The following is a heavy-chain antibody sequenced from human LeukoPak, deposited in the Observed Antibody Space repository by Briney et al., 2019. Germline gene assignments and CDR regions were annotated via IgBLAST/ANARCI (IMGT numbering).Heavy chain of an antibody. CDR1: GFTFSSYA. V-gene: IGHV3-23*01. D-gene: IGHD1/OR15-1a*01. Sequence: PGGSLRLSCAASGFTFSSYAMSWVRQAPGKGLEWVSSISGSGGNTYYVDSVMGRFTISRDNSKNTLFLQMNSLRAEDTAVYYCAKAGRGIFWKNDFDHWGQGTLVTVSS. CDR2: ISGSGGNT. CDR3: AKAGRGIFWKNDFDH. J-gene: IGHJ4*02.